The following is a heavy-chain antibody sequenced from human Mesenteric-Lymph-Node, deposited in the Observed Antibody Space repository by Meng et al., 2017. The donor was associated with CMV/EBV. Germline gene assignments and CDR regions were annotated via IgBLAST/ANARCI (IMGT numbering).Heavy chain of an antibody. J-gene: IGHJ4*02. V-gene: IGHV1-2*02. D-gene: IGHD1-7*01. CDR3: ARVSRVLSRELLHYYFDY. CDR2: INPDSGST. Sequence: ASVQVSCKASGYTFIGYYMHWVRQAPGQGLEWMGWINPDSGSTNYAQKFQGRVTVTRDTSISTVYMELSRLRSDDTAVYYCARVSRVLSRELLHYYFDYWGQGTLVTVSS. CDR1: GYTFIGYY.